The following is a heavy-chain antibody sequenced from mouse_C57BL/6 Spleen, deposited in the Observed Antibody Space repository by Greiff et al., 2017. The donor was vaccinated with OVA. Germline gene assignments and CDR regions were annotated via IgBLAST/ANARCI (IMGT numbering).Heavy chain of an antibody. CDR2: ISSGSSTI. CDR1: GFTFSDYG. Sequence: EVKLVESGGGLVKPGGSLKLSCAASGFTFSDYGMHWVRQAPEKGLEWVAYISSGSSTIYYADTVKGRFTISRDNAKNTLFLQMTRLRSDDTAMYYCARHGSTIYWYFDVWGKGTTLTVSS. V-gene: IGHV5-17*01. CDR3: ARHGSTIYWYFDV. J-gene: IGHJ1*03. D-gene: IGHD1-1*01.